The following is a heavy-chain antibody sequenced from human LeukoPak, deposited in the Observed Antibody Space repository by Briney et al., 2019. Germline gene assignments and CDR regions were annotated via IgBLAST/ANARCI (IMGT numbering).Heavy chain of an antibody. J-gene: IGHJ4*02. D-gene: IGHD5-24*01. V-gene: IGHV3-23*01. CDR3: AKDRRDGSNRDGFFDY. CDR1: ESTFGNYP. Sequence: GGSWRPSVAALESTFGNYPRSWFGRLPGKGRDGAQGMGGGGGSTYYADSVKGRFTISRDNSKNTLYLQMNSLRVEDTAAYYCAKDRRDGSNRDGFFDYWGQGTLVTVSS. CDR2: MGGGGGST.